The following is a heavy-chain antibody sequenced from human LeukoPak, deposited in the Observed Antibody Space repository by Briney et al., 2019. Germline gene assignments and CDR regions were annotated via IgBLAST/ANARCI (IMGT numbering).Heavy chain of an antibody. V-gene: IGHV3-53*01. CDR2: IYSGGTT. CDR3: ARDPGIRNGMDV. D-gene: IGHD2/OR15-2a*01. J-gene: IGHJ6*02. Sequence: PGGSLRLSCAASGFTVNKNYMTWVRQAPGKGLEWVSVIYSGGTTYYADSVKGRFTISRDNSKNTLYLQMNSLRVDDTAVYYCARDPGIRNGMDVWGQGTTVTVSS. CDR1: GFTVNKNY.